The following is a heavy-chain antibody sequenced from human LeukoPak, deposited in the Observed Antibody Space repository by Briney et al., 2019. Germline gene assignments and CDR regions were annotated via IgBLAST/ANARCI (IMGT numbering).Heavy chain of an antibody. V-gene: IGHV4-59*01. D-gene: IGHD3-3*01. CDR2: IYYSGST. Sequence: PSETLSLTCTVSGGSISSYYWSWIRQPPGKGLEWIGYIYYSGSTNYNPSLKSRVTISVDTSKNQFSLKLSSVTAADTAVYYCARDGPLRSSPYFDYWGQGTLVTVSS. CDR1: GGSISSYY. J-gene: IGHJ4*02. CDR3: ARDGPLRSSPYFDY.